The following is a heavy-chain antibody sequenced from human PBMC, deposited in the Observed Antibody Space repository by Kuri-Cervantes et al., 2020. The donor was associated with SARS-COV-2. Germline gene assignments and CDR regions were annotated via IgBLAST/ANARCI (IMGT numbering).Heavy chain of an antibody. CDR1: GNTFTSFG. J-gene: IGHJ4*02. V-gene: IGHV1-18*01. Sequence: ASVKVSCKASGNTFTSFGISWVRQAPGQGLEWMGWISAYNAYTDYAQKFKGRVTMTTDTTTSTAYMELRRLTSDDTAIYYCVGSVTGDLGDYWGQGTLVTVSS. D-gene: IGHD7-27*01. CDR2: ISAYNAYT. CDR3: VGSVTGDLGDY.